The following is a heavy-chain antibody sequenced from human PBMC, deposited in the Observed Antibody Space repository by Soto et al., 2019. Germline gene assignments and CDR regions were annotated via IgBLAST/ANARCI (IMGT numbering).Heavy chain of an antibody. V-gene: IGHV5-10-1*01. D-gene: IGHD6-13*01. CDR2: IDPSDSYT. J-gene: IGHJ4*02. Sequence: EVQLVQSGAEVKKPGESLRISCKGSGYSFTSYWISWVRQMPGKGLEWMGRIDPSDSYTNYSPSFQGHVTISADNSISTAYLPWSSRKASDTAMYYCARLQAAAGDNDLTFDYWGQGTLVTVSS. CDR3: ARLQAAAGDNDLTFDY. CDR1: GYSFTSYW.